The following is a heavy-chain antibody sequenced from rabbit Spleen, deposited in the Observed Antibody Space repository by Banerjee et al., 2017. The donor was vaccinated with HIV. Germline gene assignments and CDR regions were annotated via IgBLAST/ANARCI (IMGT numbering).Heavy chain of an antibody. V-gene: IGHV1S40*01. CDR2: IYAGSSGST. Sequence: QQLEESGGDLVKPGASLTLTCTASGFSFSSGYDMCWVRQAHGKGPEWIACIYAGSSGSTYYASWAKGRFTISKTSSTTVTLQMTSLTAADTATYFCAREVLYATYAGFGDATIYYFDLWGQGTLVTVS. CDR3: AREVLYATYAGFGDATIYYFDL. J-gene: IGHJ4*01. D-gene: IGHD6-1*01. CDR1: GFSFSSGYD.